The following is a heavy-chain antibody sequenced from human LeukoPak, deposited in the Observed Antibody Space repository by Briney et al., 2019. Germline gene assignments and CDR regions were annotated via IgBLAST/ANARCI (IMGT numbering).Heavy chain of an antibody. CDR3: ARDYYDSSGNYYLDY. Sequence: PSETLSLTCTVSGGSISSYYWSWIRQPPGKGLEWIGYIYYSGSTNYNPSLKSRVTISVDTSKNQFSLKLSSVTAADTAVYYCARDYYDSSGNYYLDYWGQGTLVTVSS. J-gene: IGHJ4*02. CDR2: IYYSGST. V-gene: IGHV4-59*12. D-gene: IGHD3-22*01. CDR1: GGSISSYY.